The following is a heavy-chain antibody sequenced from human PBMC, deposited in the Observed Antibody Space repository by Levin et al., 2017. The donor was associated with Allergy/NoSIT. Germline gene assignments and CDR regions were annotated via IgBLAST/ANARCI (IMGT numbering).Heavy chain of an antibody. CDR2: INHSGRT. CDR1: GGSFSGYY. J-gene: IGHJ4*02. CDR3: ARAYYDGSGIGGDYFDY. Sequence: PSETLSLTCAVYGGSFSGYYWSWIRQSPGKGLEWIGEINHSGRTNYNPSLKSRVTISVDTSKNQFSLKLSSVTAADTAVYYCARAYYDGSGIGGDYFDYWGQGTLVTVSS. D-gene: IGHD3-10*01. V-gene: IGHV4-34*01.